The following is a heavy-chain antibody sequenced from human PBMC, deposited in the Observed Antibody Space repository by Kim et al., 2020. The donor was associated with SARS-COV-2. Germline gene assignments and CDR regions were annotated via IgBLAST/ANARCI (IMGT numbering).Heavy chain of an antibody. Sequence: GGSLRLSCAASGFTLSSYGMHWVRQAPGKGLEWVAVISYDESNKYYADSVKGRFTISRDNSKSTLYLQMNSLRAEDTAVYYCAKDADDGYCSSTSCYLFDYWGQGTLVTVSS. V-gene: IGHV3-30*18. CDR2: ISYDESNK. D-gene: IGHD2-2*03. CDR1: GFTLSSYG. CDR3: AKDADDGYCSSTSCYLFDY. J-gene: IGHJ4*02.